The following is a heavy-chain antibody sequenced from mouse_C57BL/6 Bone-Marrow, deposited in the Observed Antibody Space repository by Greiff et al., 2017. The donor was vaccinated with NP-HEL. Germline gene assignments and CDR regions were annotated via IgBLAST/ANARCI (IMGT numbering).Heavy chain of an antibody. CDR3: ARVLYDGYYWYVDV. CDR2: IDPSDSYT. CDR1: GYTFTSYW. Sequence: QVQLQQPGAELVKPGASVKLSCKASGYTFTSYWMQWVKQRPGQGLEWIGEIDPSDSYTNYNQKFKGKATLTVDTSSSTAYMQLSSLTSEDSAVYYCARVLYDGYYWYVDVWGTGTTVTVSS. D-gene: IGHD2-3*01. J-gene: IGHJ1*03. V-gene: IGHV1-50*01.